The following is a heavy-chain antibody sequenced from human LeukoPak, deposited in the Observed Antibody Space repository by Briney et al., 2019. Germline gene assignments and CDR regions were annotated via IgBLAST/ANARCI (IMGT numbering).Heavy chain of an antibody. J-gene: IGHJ4*02. Sequence: GGSLRLSCAAPGFTFSSYAIHWVRQAPGKGLEYVSAISSNGGSTYYANSVKGRFTISRDNAKNSLYLQINSLRAEDTAVYYCARLRGGYRLYWGQGTLVTVSS. CDR2: ISSNGGST. CDR3: ARLRGGYRLY. V-gene: IGHV3-64*01. D-gene: IGHD5-24*01. CDR1: GFTFSSYA.